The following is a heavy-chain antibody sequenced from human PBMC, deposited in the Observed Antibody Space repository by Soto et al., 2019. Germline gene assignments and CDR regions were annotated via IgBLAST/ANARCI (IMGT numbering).Heavy chain of an antibody. J-gene: IGHJ4*02. CDR1: GGSFSGYY. Sequence: QVQLQQWGAGLLKPSETLSLTCAVYGGSFSGYYWSWIRQPPGKGLEWIGEINHSGSTNYNPSLKSRVTITGKHAKNPFSLEPSSCAAPDNGGYYRARGEEQFDYWGQGTLVTVSS. CDR2: INHSGST. CDR3: ARGEEQFDY. V-gene: IGHV4-34*01.